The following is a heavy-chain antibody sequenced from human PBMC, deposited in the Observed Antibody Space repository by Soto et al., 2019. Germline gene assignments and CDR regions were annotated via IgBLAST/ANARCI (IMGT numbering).Heavy chain of an antibody. J-gene: IGHJ1*01. CDR2: INHSGST. D-gene: IGHD4-17*01. CDR1: GGSFSGYY. CDR3: ASGTTVVIRYFQH. V-gene: IGHV4-34*01. Sequence: SETLSLTCAVYGGSFSGYYWSWIRQPPGKGLEWIGEINHSGSTNYNPSLKSRVTISVDTSKNQFSLKLSSVTAADTAVYYCASGTTVVIRYFQHWGQGTLVTVSS.